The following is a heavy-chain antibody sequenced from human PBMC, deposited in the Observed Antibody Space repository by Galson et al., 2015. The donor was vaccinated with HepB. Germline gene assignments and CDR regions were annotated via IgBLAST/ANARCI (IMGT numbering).Heavy chain of an antibody. J-gene: IGHJ4*02. D-gene: IGHD6-13*01. Sequence: SVKVSCKASGYTFASYYMHWVRQAPGQGLEWMGIINPSGGSTSYAQKFQGRVTMTRDTSTSTVYMELSSLRSEDTAVYYCARGAARAAAKSECAYWGQGTLVTVSS. CDR1: GYTFASYY. CDR2: INPSGGST. CDR3: ARGAARAAAKSECAY. V-gene: IGHV1-46*01.